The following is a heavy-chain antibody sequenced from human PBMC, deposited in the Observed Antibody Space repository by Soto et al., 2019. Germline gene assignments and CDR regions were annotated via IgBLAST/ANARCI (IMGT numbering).Heavy chain of an antibody. CDR2: ISSSSSYI. CDR3: ARSLVNIVATIHY. Sequence: GSLRLSCAASGFTFSSYSMNWVRQAPGKGLEWVSSISSSSSYIYYADSVKGRFTISRDNAKNSLYLQMNSLRAEDTAVYYCARSLVNIVATIHYWGQGTLVTVSS. V-gene: IGHV3-21*01. CDR1: GFTFSSYS. J-gene: IGHJ4*02. D-gene: IGHD5-12*01.